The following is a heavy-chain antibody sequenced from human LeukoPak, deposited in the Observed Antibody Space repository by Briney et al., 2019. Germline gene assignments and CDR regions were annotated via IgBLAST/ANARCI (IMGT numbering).Heavy chain of an antibody. CDR1: GFTFSSYW. D-gene: IGHD3-22*01. CDR3: ARHNTYYYDSSGYLFDY. J-gene: IGHJ4*02. Sequence: GGSLRLSCAASGFTFSSYWMSWVRQAPGKGLEWVANIKQDGSEKYYVDSVKGRFTISRDNAKNSLYLQMNSLRAEDTAVYYCARHNTYYYDSSGYLFDYWGQGTLVTVSS. V-gene: IGHV3-7*01. CDR2: IKQDGSEK.